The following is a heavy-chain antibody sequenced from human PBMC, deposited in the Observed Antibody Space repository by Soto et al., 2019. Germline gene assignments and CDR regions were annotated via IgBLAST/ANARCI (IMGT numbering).Heavy chain of an antibody. J-gene: IGHJ5*02. D-gene: IGHD3-10*01. CDR3: ARDLDGSGSYYNLGFDP. CDR2: IYYSGST. V-gene: IGHV4-59*01. Sequence: SETLSLTCTVSGGSISSYYWSWIRQPPGKGLEWIGYIYYSGSTNYNPSLKSRVTISVDTSKNQFSLKLSSVTAADTAVYYCARDLDGSGSYYNLGFDPWGQGTLVTVS. CDR1: GGSISSYY.